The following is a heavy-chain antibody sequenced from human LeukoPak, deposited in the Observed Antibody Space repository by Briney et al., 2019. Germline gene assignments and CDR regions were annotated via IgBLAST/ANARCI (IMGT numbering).Heavy chain of an antibody. V-gene: IGHV1-8*01. J-gene: IGHJ4*02. CDR1: GYTFTSYD. CDR3: ARVRRRSFDY. CDR2: RNPNSGNT. Sequence: ASVKVSCKASGYTFTSYDINWVRQATGQGLEWMGWRNPNSGNTGYAQKFQGRVTMTRNTSISTAYMELNSLRSEDTAVYYSARVRRRSFDYWGQGTLVTVSS.